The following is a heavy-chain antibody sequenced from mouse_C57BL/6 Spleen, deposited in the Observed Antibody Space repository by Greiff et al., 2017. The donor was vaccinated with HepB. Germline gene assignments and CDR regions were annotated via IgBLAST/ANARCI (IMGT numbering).Heavy chain of an antibody. D-gene: IGHD1-1*01. V-gene: IGHV5-9*01. Sequence: EVMLVESGGGLVKPGGSLKLSCAASGFTFSSYTMSWVRQTPEKRLEWVATISGGGGNTYYPDSVKGRFTISRDNAKNTLYLQMSSLRSEDTALYYCARRSEGSSPYWYFDVWGTGTTVTVSS. CDR3: ARRSEGSSPYWYFDV. CDR1: GFTFSSYT. J-gene: IGHJ1*03. CDR2: ISGGGGNT.